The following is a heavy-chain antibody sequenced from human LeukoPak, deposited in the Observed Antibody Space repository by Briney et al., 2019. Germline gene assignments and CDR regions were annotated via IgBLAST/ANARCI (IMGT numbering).Heavy chain of an antibody. Sequence: PSETLSLTCTVSGGSISPYYWSWLRQPPGKALEWIGYVYYSRSTDYNPPLESRVTISVDTSKYQFSLKLTSVNATDTAVYYCARSALDTSGSYYNPQPFEYWGQGTLVTVSS. D-gene: IGHD3-10*01. V-gene: IGHV4-59*01. J-gene: IGHJ4*02. CDR2: VYYSRST. CDR1: GGSISPYY. CDR3: ARSALDTSGSYYNPQPFEY.